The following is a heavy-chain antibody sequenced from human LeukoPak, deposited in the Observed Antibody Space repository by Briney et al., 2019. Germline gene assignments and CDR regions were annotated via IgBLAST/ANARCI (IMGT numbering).Heavy chain of an antibody. V-gene: IGHV3-23*01. Sequence: GWCLRLSCAASGFTFSSYAMSWVRQAPGKGLEWVATISGSGGSTYYADSVKGRFTISRDNSKNTLYLQMNSLRVEDTAVYYCAKDPTGSGSYYKAPCFDCWGQGTLVTVSS. D-gene: IGHD3-10*01. J-gene: IGHJ4*02. CDR1: GFTFSSYA. CDR3: AKDPTGSGSYYKAPCFDC. CDR2: ISGSGGST.